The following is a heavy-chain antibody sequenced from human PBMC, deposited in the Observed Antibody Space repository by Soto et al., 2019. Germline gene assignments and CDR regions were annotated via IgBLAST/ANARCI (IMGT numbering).Heavy chain of an antibody. J-gene: IGHJ6*03. V-gene: IGHV6-1*01. Sequence: SQTLSLTCAISGDSVSSNSAAWNWIRQSPSRGLEWLGRTYYRSRWYNDYAVSVKSRVTVNPDTSKNQFSLQLTSVTPEDTAVYYCAGTTSHYWYYMDVWGKGTTVTVSS. CDR2: TYYRSRWYN. CDR1: GDSVSSNSAA. CDR3: AGTTSHYWYYMDV. D-gene: IGHD1-7*01.